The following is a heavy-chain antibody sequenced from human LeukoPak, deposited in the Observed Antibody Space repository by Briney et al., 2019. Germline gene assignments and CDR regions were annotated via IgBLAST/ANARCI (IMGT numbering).Heavy chain of an antibody. V-gene: IGHV1-69*05. CDR1: GGTFSSYA. CDR3: ARELGTMIVVVITQVGWFDP. Sequence: GASVKVSCKASGGTFSSYAISWVRQAPGQGLEWMGRIIPIFGTANYAQKFQGRVTITTDESTSTAYMELSSLRSEDTAVYYCARELGTMIVVVITQVGWFDPWGQGTLVTVSS. D-gene: IGHD3-22*01. J-gene: IGHJ5*02. CDR2: IIPIFGTA.